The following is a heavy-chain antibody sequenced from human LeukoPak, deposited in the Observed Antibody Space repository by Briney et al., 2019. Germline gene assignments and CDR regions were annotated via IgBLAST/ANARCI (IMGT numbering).Heavy chain of an antibody. Sequence: PGGSLRLSCAAPGITVSNNYMSWVRQAPGKGLEWVSVIYSGGSTYYADSVKGRFTISRDNSKNTLYLQMNTLRAEDTAVYYCARGSSYNDYYYYMDVWGKGTTVTVSS. D-gene: IGHD6-13*01. CDR2: IYSGGST. V-gene: IGHV3-53*01. CDR1: GITVSNNY. J-gene: IGHJ6*03. CDR3: ARGSSYNDYYYYMDV.